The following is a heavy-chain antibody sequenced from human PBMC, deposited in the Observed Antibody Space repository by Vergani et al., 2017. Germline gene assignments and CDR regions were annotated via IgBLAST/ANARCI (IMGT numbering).Heavy chain of an antibody. J-gene: IGHJ5*02. CDR2: INHSGST. V-gene: IGHV4-34*01. CDR1: GGSFSGYY. CDR3: ARGLWPYNWFDP. Sequence: QVQLQQWGAGLLKPSETLSLTCAVYGGSFSGYYWSWIRQPPGKGLEWIGEINHSGSTNYIPSLKSRVTISVDTSKNQFSLKLSSVTAADTAVYYCARGLWPYNWFDPWGQATLVTVSS. D-gene: IGHD2-21*01.